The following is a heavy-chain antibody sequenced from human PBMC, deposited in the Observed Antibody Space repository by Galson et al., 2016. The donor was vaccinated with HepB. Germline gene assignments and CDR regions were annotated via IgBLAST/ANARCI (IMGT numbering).Heavy chain of an antibody. CDR3: PVDTATYFCVRRTYEGPPDH. V-gene: IGHV3-74*01. CDR2: VNGDGRST. CDR1: GFTFSGCW. Sequence: SLRLSCAASGFTFSGCWMHWVRQAPGKGLEWVSRVNGDGRSTNYADSVKGRRFGPGLEDRITISKDISKNQVVITMSNMDPVDTATYFCVRRTYEGPPDHWGPGILVTVS. J-gene: IGHJ5*02. D-gene: IGHD2-15*01.